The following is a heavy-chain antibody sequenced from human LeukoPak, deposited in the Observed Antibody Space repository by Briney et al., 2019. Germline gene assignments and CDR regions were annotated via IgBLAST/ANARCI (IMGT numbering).Heavy chain of an antibody. J-gene: IGHJ5*02. CDR3: ARDSPYYDILTGYYSNWFDP. CDR2: IYYSGST. D-gene: IGHD3-9*01. CDR1: GGSISSSSYY. Sequence: PSETLSLTCTVSGGSISSSSYYWGWIRQPPGKGLEWIGSIYYSGSTYYNPSLKSRVTISVDTSKNQFSLKLSSVTAADTAVYYCARDSPYYDILTGYYSNWFDPWGQGTLVTVSS. V-gene: IGHV4-39*07.